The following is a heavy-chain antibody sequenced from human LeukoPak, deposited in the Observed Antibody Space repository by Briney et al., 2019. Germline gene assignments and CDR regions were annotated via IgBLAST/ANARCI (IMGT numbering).Heavy chain of an antibody. D-gene: IGHD3-22*01. Sequence: ASVKVSCKVSGYTLTELSMHWVRQAPGKGLEWMGGFDPEDGETIYAQKSQGRVTMTEDTSTDTAYMELSSLRSEDTAVYYCSDSSVNTGWFDYWGQGTLVTVSS. CDR3: SDSSVNTGWFDY. CDR1: GYTLTELS. J-gene: IGHJ4*02. V-gene: IGHV1-24*01. CDR2: FDPEDGET.